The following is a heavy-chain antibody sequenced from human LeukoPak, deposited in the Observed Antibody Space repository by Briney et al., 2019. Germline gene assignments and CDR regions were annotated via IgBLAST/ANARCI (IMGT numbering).Heavy chain of an antibody. Sequence: ETSETLSLTYTVSGVPISSYYWSWIRQPPGKGLDWVGCIYYSGSTNYNPYLRSRVPISVDTSKNQFSLKLSSVTAADTAVYYCARVRDIAVAGSWFDPWGQGTLVTVSS. CDR3: ARVRDIAVAGSWFDP. J-gene: IGHJ5*02. CDR2: IYYSGST. D-gene: IGHD6-19*01. V-gene: IGHV4-59*01. CDR1: GVPISSYY.